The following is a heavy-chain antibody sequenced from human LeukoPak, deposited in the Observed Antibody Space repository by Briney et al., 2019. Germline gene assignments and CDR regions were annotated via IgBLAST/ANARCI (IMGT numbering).Heavy chain of an antibody. CDR1: GGTFSSYA. Sequence: ASVKVSCKASGGTFSSYAISWVRQAPGQGLEWMGGIIPIFGTANYAQKFQGRVTITADESTSTAYMELGSLRSEDTAVYYCARDRQFNFPGGFDYWGQGTLVTVSS. V-gene: IGHV1-69*13. CDR2: IIPIFGTA. CDR3: ARDRQFNFPGGFDY. J-gene: IGHJ4*02. D-gene: IGHD3-16*01.